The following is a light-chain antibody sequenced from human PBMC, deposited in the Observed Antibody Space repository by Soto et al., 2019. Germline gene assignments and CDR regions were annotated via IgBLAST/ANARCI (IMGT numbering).Light chain of an antibody. Sequence: DIQMTQSPSTLSASVGDRVTITFRASQSISSWLAWYQQKPGKAPKLLIYDASSLESGVPSRFSGSGSGTEFTLTISSLQPDDFATYYCQHYNSYSEAFGQGTKVHI. CDR1: QSISSW. V-gene: IGKV1-5*01. CDR2: DAS. CDR3: QHYNSYSEA. J-gene: IGKJ1*01.